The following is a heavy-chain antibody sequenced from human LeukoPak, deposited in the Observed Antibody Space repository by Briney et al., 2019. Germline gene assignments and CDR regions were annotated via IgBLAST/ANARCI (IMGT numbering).Heavy chain of an antibody. CDR1: SGSISRYY. V-gene: IGHV4-30-2*01. D-gene: IGHD2-21*02. CDR3: VSAYCGGDCYHSLLAN. J-gene: IGHJ4*02. CDR2: VYHSGSS. Sequence: SETLSLTCTLSSGSISRYYWSWIRQPPGKGLEWLGYVYHSGSSYYNPSLKSRVTIPMDRSKNQFSLRLTSMTAADTAVYYCVSAYCGGDCYHSLLANWGQGILVTVSS.